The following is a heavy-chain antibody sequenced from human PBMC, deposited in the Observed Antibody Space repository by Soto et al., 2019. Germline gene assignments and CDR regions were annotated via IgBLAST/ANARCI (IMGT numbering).Heavy chain of an antibody. CDR2: ISGSGSST. D-gene: IGHD1-7*01. V-gene: IGHV3-23*01. J-gene: IGHJ1*01. CDR3: AKDRTGTTFAEYLQQ. CDR1: GFTFSSYA. Sequence: EVQLLESGGGLVHPGGSLRLSCAASGFTFSSYAMSWVRQAPGKGLEWVSAISGSGSSTYYADSVKGRFTISRDNSKNTLYLQMNSLRGEDTALYYCAKDRTGTTFAEYLQQWGQGTLVTVSS.